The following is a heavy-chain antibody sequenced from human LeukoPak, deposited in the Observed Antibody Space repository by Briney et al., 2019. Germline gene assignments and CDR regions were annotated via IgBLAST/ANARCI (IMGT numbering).Heavy chain of an antibody. CDR1: GFTVSNNY. J-gene: IGHJ6*03. V-gene: IGHV3-53*01. D-gene: IGHD1-26*01. Sequence: GGSLRLSCAASGFTVSNNYMSWVRQAPGKGLEWVSVIYSGGSTYYADSVKGRFTISRDNAKNSLSLQMNSLRAEDTAVYYCARDPYNGSYGDDYYYYMDVWGKGTTVTISS. CDR3: ARDPYNGSYGDDYYYYMDV. CDR2: IYSGGST.